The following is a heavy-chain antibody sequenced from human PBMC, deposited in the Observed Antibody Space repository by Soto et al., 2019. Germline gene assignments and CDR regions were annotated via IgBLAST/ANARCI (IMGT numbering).Heavy chain of an antibody. Sequence: PSETLSLTCTVSGGSISSGGYYWNWIRQHPGKGLEWIGYIYYSGSTYYNPSLKSRVIISVDTSKHQFSLRLRSVPAAVTAVYSCARYNALGGSVEYWGKGTLTTVAS. CDR2: IYYSGST. V-gene: IGHV4-31*03. J-gene: IGHJ4*02. CDR1: GGSISSGGYY. D-gene: IGHD2-15*01. CDR3: ARYNALGGSVEY.